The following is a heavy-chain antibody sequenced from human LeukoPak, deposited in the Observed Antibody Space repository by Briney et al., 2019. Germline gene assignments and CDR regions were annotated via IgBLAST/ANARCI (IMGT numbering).Heavy chain of an antibody. D-gene: IGHD2-2*01. J-gene: IGHJ4*02. CDR2: IYPDDSDI. CDR1: GYSFTSYW. V-gene: IGHV5-51*01. Sequence: GESLKISCKGSGYSFTSYWIGWVRQMPGKGLEWMGIIYPDDSDIRYSPSFQGQVTISADKSISTAYLQWSSLKASDTAMYYCARQGYCSTNSCYDTIDYWGQGTLVTASS. CDR3: ARQGYCSTNSCYDTIDY.